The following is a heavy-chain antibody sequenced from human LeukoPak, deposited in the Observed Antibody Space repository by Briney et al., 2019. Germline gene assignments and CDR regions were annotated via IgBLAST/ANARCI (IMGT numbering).Heavy chain of an antibody. V-gene: IGHV1-8*01. CDR2: MNPNSGNT. Sequence: ASVTVSCKASGYTFTSYDINWVRQATGQGLEWMGWMNPNSGNTGYAQKFQGRVTMTRNTSISTAYMELSSLRSEDTAVYYCARAEYSSSWYYSNWFDPWGQGTLVTVSS. J-gene: IGHJ5*02. D-gene: IGHD6-13*01. CDR3: ARAEYSSSWYYSNWFDP. CDR1: GYTFTSYD.